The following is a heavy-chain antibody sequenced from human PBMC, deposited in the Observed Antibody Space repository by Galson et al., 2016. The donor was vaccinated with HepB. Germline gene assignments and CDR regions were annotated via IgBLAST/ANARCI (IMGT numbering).Heavy chain of an antibody. Sequence: SLRLSCAASGFTVSTNYMTWVRQAPGKGLEWLSLIITGGSTYYADSVKGRFTISRDNSKNTLYLQMDSLRAEDTAVYFCARDLYYDSAFDIWGQGTMVTVSS. J-gene: IGHJ3*02. CDR1: GFTVSTNY. V-gene: IGHV3-53*01. CDR2: IITGGST. D-gene: IGHD3-22*01. CDR3: ARDLYYDSAFDI.